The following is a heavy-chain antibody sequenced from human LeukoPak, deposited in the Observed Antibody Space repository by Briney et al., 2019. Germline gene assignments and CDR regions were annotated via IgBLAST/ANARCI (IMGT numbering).Heavy chain of an antibody. V-gene: IGHV5-51*01. CDR3: ARPSGISGGVPYGVDV. J-gene: IGHJ6*02. Sequence: TGESLKISCKGSGYTFTTYWIAWVRQMPGQGLEWIGIIYPGDSDTRYNPSFQGQVTMSADKSITTAYLEWSSLQASETAMYYCARPSGISGGVPYGVDVWGQGTMVTVSS. D-gene: IGHD3-3*02. CDR2: IYPGDSDT. CDR1: GYTFTTYW.